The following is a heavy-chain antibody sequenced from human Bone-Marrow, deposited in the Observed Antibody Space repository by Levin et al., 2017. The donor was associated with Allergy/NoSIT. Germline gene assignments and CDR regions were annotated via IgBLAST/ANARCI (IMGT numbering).Heavy chain of an antibody. D-gene: IGHD4-11*01. CDR3: ARAVIGTFEN. CDR1: GYTLTELS. Sequence: PEASVKVSCKISGYTLTELSIHWVRQAPGKGLEWMGNFDPEDGETIYAPKLQGRVTMTEDTSTDTAYMELSSLRSDDTAVYYCARAVIGTFENWGQGTLVTVSS. V-gene: IGHV1-24*01. CDR2: FDPEDGET. J-gene: IGHJ4*02.